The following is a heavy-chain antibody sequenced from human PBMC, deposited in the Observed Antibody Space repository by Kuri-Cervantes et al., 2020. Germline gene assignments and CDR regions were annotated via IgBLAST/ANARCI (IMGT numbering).Heavy chain of an antibody. CDR1: GLTFSDYY. CDR3: ARGGSPPGGYYYYYGMDV. D-gene: IGHD1-26*01. CDR2: ISSSSSYI. J-gene: IGHJ6*02. Sequence: GESLKIPCTASGLTFSDYYMNWIRQAPGKGLEWVSSISSSSSYIYYADSVKGRFTISRDNSKNTLYLQMNSLRAEDTAVYYCARGGSPPGGYYYYYGMDVWGQGTTVTVSS. V-gene: IGHV3-21*01.